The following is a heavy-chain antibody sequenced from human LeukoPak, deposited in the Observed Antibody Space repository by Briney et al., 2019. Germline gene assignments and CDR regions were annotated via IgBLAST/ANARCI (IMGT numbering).Heavy chain of an antibody. J-gene: IGHJ4*02. CDR1: GFTFSNYW. V-gene: IGHV3-7*01. D-gene: IGHD1-1*01. CDR3: ASLNNDDY. CDR2: IKNDESKK. Sequence: PGGSLRLSCAASGFTFSNYWMSWVRQAPGKGPEWVANIKNDESKKYYVDSVKGRFTISRDNVKNSLYLQMNSLRVEDTAVYYCASLNNDDYWGQGTLVTVPS.